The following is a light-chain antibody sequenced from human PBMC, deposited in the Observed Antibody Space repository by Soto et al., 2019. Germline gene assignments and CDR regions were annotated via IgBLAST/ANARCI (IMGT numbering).Light chain of an antibody. CDR1: ASNIGSKT. CDR3: AAWDDSLDAYV. CDR2: RNF. Sequence: QSVLTQPPSASGSPGQRVSISCSGSASNIGSKTVDWYQQLPGTAPQLLIHRNFQRPSGVPARFSASTSGTSASLAITALQSEDEADYYCAAWDDSLDAYVFGTGTKSPS. V-gene: IGLV1-44*01. J-gene: IGLJ1*01.